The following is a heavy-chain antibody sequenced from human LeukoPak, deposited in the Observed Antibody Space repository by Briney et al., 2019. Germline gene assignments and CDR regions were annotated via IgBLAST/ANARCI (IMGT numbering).Heavy chain of an antibody. CDR3: ARGYYDFWSGPPLRARLNAFDI. V-gene: IGHV4-4*07. CDR1: GGSISSYY. J-gene: IGHJ3*02. CDR2: IYTSGST. D-gene: IGHD3-3*01. Sequence: TPSETLSLTCTVSGGSISSYYWSWIRQPAGKGLEWIGRIYTSGSTNYNPSLKSRVTMSVDTSKNQFSLKLSSVTAADTAVYYCARGYYDFWSGPPLRARLNAFDIWGQGTMVTVSS.